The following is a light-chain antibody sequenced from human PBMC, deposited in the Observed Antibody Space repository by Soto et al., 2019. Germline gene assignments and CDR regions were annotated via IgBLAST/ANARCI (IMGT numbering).Light chain of an antibody. CDR3: SSYTSSTTLPYV. J-gene: IGLJ1*01. CDR2: EVS. Sequence: QSALTQPASVSGSPGQSITISCTGTSSDVGGYNFVSWSQQHPGKAPKLMIYEVSNRPSGVSYRFSGSKSGNTASLTISGPQAEDEADYYCSSYTSSTTLPYVFGTGTKLTVL. V-gene: IGLV2-14*01. CDR1: SSDVGGYNF.